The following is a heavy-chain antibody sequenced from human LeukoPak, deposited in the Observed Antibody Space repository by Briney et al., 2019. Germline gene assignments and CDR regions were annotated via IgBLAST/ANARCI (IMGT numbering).Heavy chain of an antibody. Sequence: SQTLSLTCTVSRDSISSGDYYWSCIRQPAGKGLEFIGYINKNGSTYYDPPLKSRVSISIDTSKNQFSLKLTSVTAADTAVYFCAREHKSYGDYPYYFDSWGQGPLVTVSS. D-gene: IGHD4-17*01. V-gene: IGHV4-30-4*01. CDR2: INKNGST. J-gene: IGHJ4*02. CDR3: AREHKSYGDYPYYFDS. CDR1: RDSISSGDYY.